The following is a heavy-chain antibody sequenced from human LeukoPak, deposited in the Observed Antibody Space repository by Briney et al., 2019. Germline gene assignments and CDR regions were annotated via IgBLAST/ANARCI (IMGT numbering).Heavy chain of an antibody. CDR3: AKALATVTTAFDY. V-gene: IGHV3-9*01. D-gene: IGHD4-17*01. Sequence: GRSLRLSCAASGFSFHDYAMHWVRQAPGKGLEWVSGISWNSGSIGYADSVKGRFTISRDNAKNSLYLQMNSLRAEDTALYYCAKALATVTTAFDYWGQGTLVIASS. J-gene: IGHJ4*02. CDR2: ISWNSGSI. CDR1: GFSFHDYA.